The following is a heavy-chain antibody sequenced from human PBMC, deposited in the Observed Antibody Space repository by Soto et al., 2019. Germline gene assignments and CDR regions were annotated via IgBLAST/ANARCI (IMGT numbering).Heavy chain of an antibody. CDR3: ARDIVGGRLDAFDI. CDR2: INPNSGGT. CDR1: GYTFTGYY. J-gene: IGHJ3*02. D-gene: IGHD1-26*01. Sequence: ASVKVSCKASGYTFTGYYMHWVRQPPGQGLEWMGWINPNSGGTNYAQKFQGWVTMTRDTSISTAYMELSRLRSDDTAVYYCARDIVGGRLDAFDIWGQGTMVTVSS. V-gene: IGHV1-2*04.